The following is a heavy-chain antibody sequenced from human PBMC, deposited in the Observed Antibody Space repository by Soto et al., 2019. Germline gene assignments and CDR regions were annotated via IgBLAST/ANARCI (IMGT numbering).Heavy chain of an antibody. V-gene: IGHV4-59*01. Sequence: QVQLQESGPGLVKPSETLSLTCTVSGGSISSYYWSWVRQPPGKGLEWIGYIYYSGSTNYNPSLKSRVTISVDTSKNQFSLKLSSVTATDTAVYYCARSFYWSPYFDYWGQGTLVTVSS. CDR2: IYYSGST. J-gene: IGHJ4*02. D-gene: IGHD3-9*01. CDR1: GGSISSYY. CDR3: ARSFYWSPYFDY.